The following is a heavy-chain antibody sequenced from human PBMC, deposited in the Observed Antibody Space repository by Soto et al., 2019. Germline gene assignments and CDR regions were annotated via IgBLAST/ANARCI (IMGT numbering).Heavy chain of an antibody. CDR1: GITFTSSA. Sequence: GGSLRLSCAASGITFTSSALSWVRQAPGKGLEWVSGISGSGGSTYYADSVKGRFTYSRDSSKNTLYLQMNSLRVDDTALYYCARTFSTSLRYFDYWGQGTLVTVSS. J-gene: IGHJ4*03. CDR3: ARTFSTSLRYFDY. CDR2: ISGSGGST. V-gene: IGHV3-23*01. D-gene: IGHD1-7*01.